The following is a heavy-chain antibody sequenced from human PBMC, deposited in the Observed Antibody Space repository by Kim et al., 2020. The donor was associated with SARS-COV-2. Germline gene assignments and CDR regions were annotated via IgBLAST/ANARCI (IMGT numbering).Heavy chain of an antibody. V-gene: IGHV7-4-1*02. Sequence: ASVKVSCKASGYTFTSYAMNWVRQAPGQGLEWMGWINTNTGNPTYAQGFTGRFVFSLDTSVSTAYLQISSLKAEDTAVYYCAREQQLVGTLVAFDIWGQGTMVTVSS. CDR1: GYTFTSYA. J-gene: IGHJ3*02. CDR2: INTNTGNP. CDR3: AREQQLVGTLVAFDI. D-gene: IGHD6-13*01.